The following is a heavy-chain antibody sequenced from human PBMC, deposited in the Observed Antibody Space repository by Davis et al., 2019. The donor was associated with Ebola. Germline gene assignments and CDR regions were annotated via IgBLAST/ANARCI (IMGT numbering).Heavy chain of an antibody. CDR1: GGSVRTNNW. J-gene: IGHJ6*02. V-gene: IGHV4-4*02. CDR2: VFHTGST. D-gene: IGHD2-2*01. Sequence: MPSETLSLTCVVSGGSVRTNNWWTWVRQSPVKGLEWIGEVFHTGSTNYNPSLKSRVTISIDKSKNQFSLNLTSVTAADTAVYYCARVPGYCSSTSCYPFYYYGMDVWGQGTTVTVSS. CDR3: ARVPGYCSSTSCYPFYYYGMDV.